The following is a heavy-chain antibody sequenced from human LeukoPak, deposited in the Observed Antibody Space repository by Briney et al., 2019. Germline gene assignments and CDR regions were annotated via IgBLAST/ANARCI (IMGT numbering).Heavy chain of an antibody. CDR2: INTNTGNP. CDR1: GYTFTSYA. V-gene: IGHV7-4-1*01. Sequence: ASVKVSCKASGYTFTSYAMNWVRQAPGQGLEWMGWINTNTGNPTYAQGFTGRFVFSLDTSVSTAYLQICSLKAEDTAVYYCARDYSNHYYYGMDVWGQGTTVTVSS. D-gene: IGHD4-11*01. J-gene: IGHJ6*02. CDR3: ARDYSNHYYYGMDV.